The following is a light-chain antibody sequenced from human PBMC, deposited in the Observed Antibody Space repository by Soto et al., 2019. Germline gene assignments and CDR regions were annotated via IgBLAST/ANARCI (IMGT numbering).Light chain of an antibody. J-gene: IGLJ2*01. Sequence: QSALTQPASVSGSPGQSTTISCTGTSSDVGGYNYVSWYQQHPGKAPKLMIYEVSNRPSEVSNRFSGSKSGNTASLTISGLQAEDEGNYYCSSYTSGSTLVVFGGGTKLTVL. V-gene: IGLV2-14*01. CDR2: EVS. CDR1: SSDVGGYNY. CDR3: SSYTSGSTLVV.